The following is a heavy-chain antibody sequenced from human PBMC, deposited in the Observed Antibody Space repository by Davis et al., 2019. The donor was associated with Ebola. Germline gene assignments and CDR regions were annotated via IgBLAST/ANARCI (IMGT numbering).Heavy chain of an antibody. Sequence: MPSETLSLTCAVYGGSFSGYYWSWIRQPPGKGLEWIGEINHSGSTNYNPSLKSRVTISVDTSKNQFSLQLNSVTPEDTAVYYCARDRWDNWFDPWGQGTLVTVSS. CDR2: INHSGST. V-gene: IGHV4-34*01. J-gene: IGHJ5*02. CDR1: GGSFSGYY. D-gene: IGHD1-26*01. CDR3: ARDRWDNWFDP.